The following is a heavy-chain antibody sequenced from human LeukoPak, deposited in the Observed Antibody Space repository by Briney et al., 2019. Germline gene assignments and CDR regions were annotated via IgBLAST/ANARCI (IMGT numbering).Heavy chain of an antibody. V-gene: IGHV4-59*01. CDR2: IYYSGST. Sequence: SETLSLTCSVSDDSISSYYWSWIRQPPGKGLEWIGYIYYSGSTNYNPSLKSRVTISVDTSKNQFSLRLSSVTAADTAVYFCSRDLRYDSSGWAFDYWGQGTLVTVSS. CDR1: DDSISSYY. D-gene: IGHD3-22*01. CDR3: SRDLRYDSSGWAFDY. J-gene: IGHJ4*02.